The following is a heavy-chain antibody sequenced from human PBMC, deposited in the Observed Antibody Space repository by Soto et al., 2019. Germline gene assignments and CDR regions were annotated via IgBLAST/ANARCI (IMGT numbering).Heavy chain of an antibody. Sequence: SETLSLTCTVSGGSISSSSYYWGWIRQPPGKGLEWIGSIYYSGSTYYNPSLKSRVTISVDTSKNQFSLKLSSVTAADTAVYYCARVEDFWRKIDYWGQGTLVTVSS. CDR3: ARVEDFWRKIDY. CDR1: GGSISSSSYY. V-gene: IGHV4-39*01. D-gene: IGHD3-3*01. J-gene: IGHJ4*02. CDR2: IYYSGST.